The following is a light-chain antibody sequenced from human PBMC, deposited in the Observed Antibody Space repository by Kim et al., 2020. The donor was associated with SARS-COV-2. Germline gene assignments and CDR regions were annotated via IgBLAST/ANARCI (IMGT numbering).Light chain of an antibody. Sequence: AAVVGEIAITCRPSRNIINHLSWYQQKPGKTPHLLIYSASAWQSGGLSRFSGSGSWTDFSLTISSLQPEDVAAYYCQKYYSAPWTFGQGTKVDIK. J-gene: IGKJ1*01. CDR1: RNIINH. V-gene: IGKV1-27*01. CDR2: SAS. CDR3: QKYYSAPWT.